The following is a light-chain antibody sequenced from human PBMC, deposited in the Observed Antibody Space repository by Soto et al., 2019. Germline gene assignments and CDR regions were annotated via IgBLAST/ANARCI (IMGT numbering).Light chain of an antibody. V-gene: IGKV1-39*01. CDR3: QQTYNLPRT. J-gene: IGKJ2*01. Sequence: DVQMTQSPSSLSASVGDKVTITCRASQTIITYLNWYQQKPGKAPKLLIYDASCLQSGVPSRFSGSGSGTDFTLTVSSLQPEDFATYYCQQTYNLPRTFGQGTKLEIK. CDR2: DAS. CDR1: QTIITY.